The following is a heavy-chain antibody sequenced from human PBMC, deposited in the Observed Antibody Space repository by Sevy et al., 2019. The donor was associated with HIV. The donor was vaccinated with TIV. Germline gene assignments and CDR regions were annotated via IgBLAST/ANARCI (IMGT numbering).Heavy chain of an antibody. Sequence: GESLKISCKGSGYSFTSYWIGWVRQMPGKGLEWVGIIYPGDSDTRYSPSFQGQVTIPADKSISTAYLQWRSLKASDTAMYYCAGQHIFGWLDVWGQGTTVTVSS. J-gene: IGHJ6*02. CDR1: GYSFTSYW. CDR3: AGQHIFGWLDV. D-gene: IGHD3-9*01. CDR2: IYPGDSDT. V-gene: IGHV5-51*01.